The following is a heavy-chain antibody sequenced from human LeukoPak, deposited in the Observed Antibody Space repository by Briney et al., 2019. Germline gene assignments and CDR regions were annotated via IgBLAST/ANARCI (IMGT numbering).Heavy chain of an antibody. V-gene: IGHV3-53*01. CDR1: GFTVSSNY. J-gene: IGHJ4*02. CDR3: ARVNGGNRYFDY. D-gene: IGHD4-23*01. CDR2: IYSGGST. Sequence: AGGSLRLSCAASGFTVSSNYMSWVRQAPGKGLEWVSVIYSGGSTYYADSVKGRFTISRDNSKNTLYLQVNSLRAEDTAVYYCARVNGGNRYFDYWGQGTLVTVSS.